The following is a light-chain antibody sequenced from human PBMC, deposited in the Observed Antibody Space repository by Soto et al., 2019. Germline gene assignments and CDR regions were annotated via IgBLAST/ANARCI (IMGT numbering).Light chain of an antibody. CDR3: QQYINWPPTFT. CDR2: AAS. CDR1: QSVSSN. J-gene: IGKJ2*01. Sequence: EIVMTQSPATLSVSPGETVTLSCRASQSVSSNLAWYQQKPGQAPRLLIYAASTRATGTQARFSGSGSETEFTLAISSLQSEDFAIYYCQQYINWPPTFTFGQGTKLEIK. V-gene: IGKV3-15*01.